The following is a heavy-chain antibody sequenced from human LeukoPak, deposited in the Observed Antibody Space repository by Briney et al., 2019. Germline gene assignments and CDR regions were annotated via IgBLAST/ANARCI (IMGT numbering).Heavy chain of an antibody. CDR1: GGSISNYY. Sequence: SETLSLTCTVSGGSISNYYWNWIRQPPGKGLEWIGYIYYTGNTNYNPSLKSRVTISVDTSKNQFSLKLSSVTAADTAVYYCARDIVYSRRFDPWGQGTLVTVSS. CDR2: IYYTGNT. J-gene: IGHJ5*02. CDR3: ARDIVYSRRFDP. D-gene: IGHD6-13*01. V-gene: IGHV4-59*12.